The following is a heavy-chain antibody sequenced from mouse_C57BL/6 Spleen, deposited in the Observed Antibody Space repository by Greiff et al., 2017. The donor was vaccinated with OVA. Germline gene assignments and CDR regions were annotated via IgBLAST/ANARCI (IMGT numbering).Heavy chain of an antibody. D-gene: IGHD2-4*01. V-gene: IGHV5-17*01. CDR2: ISSGSSTI. Sequence: EVKLMESGGGLVKPGGSLKLSCAASGFTFSDSGMHWVRQAPEKGLEWVAYISSGSSTIYYADTVKGRFTISRDNAKNTLFLQMTSLRSEDTAMYYCARDDYDGFAYWGQGTLVTVSA. J-gene: IGHJ3*01. CDR3: ARDDYDGFAY. CDR1: GFTFSDSG.